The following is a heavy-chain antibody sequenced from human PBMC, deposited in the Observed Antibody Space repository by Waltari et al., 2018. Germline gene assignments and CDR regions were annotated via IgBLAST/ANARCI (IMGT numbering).Heavy chain of an antibody. CDR2: IKQDGSEK. CDR3: ARADLYGSGSYYPIEYFQH. CDR1: GFTFSSYW. J-gene: IGHJ1*01. D-gene: IGHD3-10*01. V-gene: IGHV3-7*01. Sequence: EVQLVESGGGLVQPGGSLRLSCAASGFTFSSYWMSWVRQAPGQGLEWVANIKQDGSEKYYVDSVKGRFTISRDNAKNSLYLQMNSLRAEDTAVYYCARADLYGSGSYYPIEYFQHWGQGTLVTVSS.